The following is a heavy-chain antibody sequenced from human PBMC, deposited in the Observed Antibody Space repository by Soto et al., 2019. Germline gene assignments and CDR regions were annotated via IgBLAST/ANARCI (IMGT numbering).Heavy chain of an antibody. CDR1: GFTFSSNE. CDR3: APAGLTGTV. D-gene: IGHD3-9*01. Sequence: LRLSCAPSGFTFSSNEMSWVRQAPGKGLEWVSYISVSGSMRFYADAVRGRFTISRDNTKKMLYLQMNSLRVEDTALYYCAPAGLTGTVWGPGTTVTVSS. V-gene: IGHV3-48*03. J-gene: IGHJ6*02. CDR2: ISVSGSMR.